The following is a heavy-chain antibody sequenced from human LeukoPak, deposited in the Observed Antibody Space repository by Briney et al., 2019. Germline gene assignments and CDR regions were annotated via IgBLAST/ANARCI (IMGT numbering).Heavy chain of an antibody. J-gene: IGHJ4*02. CDR3: AKDIAVAAFYYFDY. V-gene: IGHV3-9*01. CDR1: GLTFDDYA. CDR2: ISWNSHSI. Sequence: GGSLRLSCAASGLTFDDYAMHWVRQAPGKGLEWISGISWNSHSIGYADSVKGRFTISRDNAKNSLYLQMNSLRAEDTALYYCAKDIAVAAFYYFDYWGQGTLVTVSS. D-gene: IGHD6-19*01.